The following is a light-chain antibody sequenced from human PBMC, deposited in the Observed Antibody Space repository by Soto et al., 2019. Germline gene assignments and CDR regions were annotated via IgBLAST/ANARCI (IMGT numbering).Light chain of an antibody. V-gene: IGKV3-11*01. CDR3: QQHSNWPPLFT. CDR2: DAS. CDR1: QSVSSY. J-gene: IGKJ3*01. Sequence: EIVLTQSPATLSLSPGERATLSCRASQSVSSYLAWYQQKPGQAPRLLIYDASNRATGIPARFSGSVSGTALTLTISNLEPKAQAAYYCQQHSNWPPLFTFGPGTKVDIK.